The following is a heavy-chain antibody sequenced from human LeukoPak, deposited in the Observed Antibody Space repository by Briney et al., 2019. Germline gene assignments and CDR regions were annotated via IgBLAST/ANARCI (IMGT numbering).Heavy chain of an antibody. CDR3: ARGGRQLLWFGELNWFDP. D-gene: IGHD3-10*01. J-gene: IGHJ5*02. CDR2: INHSGST. CDR1: GXSFSGYY. Sequence: PSETLSLTCAVYGXSFSGYYGSWIRQPPGKGREWIGEINHSGSTNYNPSLKSRVTISVDTSKNQFSLKLSSVTAADTAVYYCARGGRQLLWFGELNWFDPWGQGTLVTVSS. V-gene: IGHV4-34*01.